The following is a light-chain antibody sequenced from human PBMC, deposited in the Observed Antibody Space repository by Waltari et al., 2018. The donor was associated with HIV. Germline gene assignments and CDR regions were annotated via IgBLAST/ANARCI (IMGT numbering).Light chain of an antibody. CDR1: SSHVGCYHY. J-gene: IGLJ2*01. CDR3: SSYTSSSLEI. CDR2: EVT. Sequence: QSALTQPASVSGSPGQSITLSCPGTSSHVGCYHYVSWYQQHPGKAPKLMIYEVTNRPSGVSNRFSGSKSGNTASLTISGLQVEDEADYYCSSYTSSSLEIFGGGTKLTVL. V-gene: IGLV2-14*03.